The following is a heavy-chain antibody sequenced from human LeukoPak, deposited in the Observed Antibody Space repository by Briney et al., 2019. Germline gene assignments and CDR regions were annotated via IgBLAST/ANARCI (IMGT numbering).Heavy chain of an antibody. Sequence: SETLSLTCTVSGYSISSGYYWGWIRQPPGKGLEWIGSIYHSGRTYYNPSLKSRVTISVDTSKNQFSLKLSSVTAADTAVYYCAREGDSGSVGWFDPWGQGTLVTVSS. CDR1: GYSISSGYY. CDR3: AREGDSGSVGWFDP. CDR2: IYHSGRT. D-gene: IGHD6-13*01. V-gene: IGHV4-38-2*02. J-gene: IGHJ5*02.